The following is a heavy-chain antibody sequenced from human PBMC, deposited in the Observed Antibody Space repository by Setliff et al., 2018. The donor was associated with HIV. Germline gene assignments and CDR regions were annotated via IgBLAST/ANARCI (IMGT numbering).Heavy chain of an antibody. J-gene: IGHJ4*02. Sequence: SETLSLTCTVSGDSISSGYYWSWIRQPPGKGLEWIGEINHSGSTNYNPSLKSRVTISVDTSKNQFSLKLSSVTAADTAVYYCARVRATGGYYFDYWGQGTLVTVSS. CDR3: ARVRATGGYYFDY. CDR1: GDSISSGYY. V-gene: IGHV4-34*01. CDR2: INHSGST. D-gene: IGHD7-27*01.